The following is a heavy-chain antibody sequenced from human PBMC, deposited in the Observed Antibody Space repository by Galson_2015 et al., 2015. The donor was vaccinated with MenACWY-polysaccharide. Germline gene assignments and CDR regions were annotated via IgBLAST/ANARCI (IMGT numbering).Heavy chain of an antibody. CDR2: IYSGGST. V-gene: IGHV3-53*01. D-gene: IGHD6-13*01. J-gene: IGHJ6*02. CDR3: ARGVAAAAYAMDV. Sequence: SLRLSCAASGFSVSNNCMSWVRQAPGKGLEWVSVIYSGGSTYYADSVKGRFTISRDNSKNTLYLQMNSLRAEDTAVYYCARGVAAAAYAMDVWGQGTTVTVSS. CDR1: GFSVSNNC.